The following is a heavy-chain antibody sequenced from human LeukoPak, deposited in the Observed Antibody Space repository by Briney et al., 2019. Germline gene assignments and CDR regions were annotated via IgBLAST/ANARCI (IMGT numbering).Heavy chain of an antibody. CDR2: IKQDGSEK. Sequence: GGSLRLSCAASGFTFSSYWMSWVRQATGKGLEWVANIKQDGSEKYYVDSVKGRFTISRDNAKNSLYLQMNSLRAEDTAVYYCAREINDYGDGYFDYWGQGTLVTVSS. CDR3: AREINDYGDGYFDY. J-gene: IGHJ4*02. D-gene: IGHD4-17*01. CDR1: GFTFSSYW. V-gene: IGHV3-7*01.